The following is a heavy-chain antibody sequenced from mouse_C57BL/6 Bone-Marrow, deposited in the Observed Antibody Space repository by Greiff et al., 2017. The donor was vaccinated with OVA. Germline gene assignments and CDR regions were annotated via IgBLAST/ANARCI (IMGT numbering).Heavy chain of an antibody. J-gene: IGHJ4*01. CDR1: GYTFTDYE. D-gene: IGHD2-12*01. CDR3: TRLRLWVMDY. CDR2: IDPETGGT. V-gene: IGHV1-15*01. Sequence: VKLMESGAELVRPGASVTLSCKASGYTFTDYEMHWVKQTPVHGLEWIGAIDPETGGTAYNQKFKGKAILTADKSSSTAYMELRILTSEDSAVYYCTRLRLWVMDYWGQGTSVTVSS.